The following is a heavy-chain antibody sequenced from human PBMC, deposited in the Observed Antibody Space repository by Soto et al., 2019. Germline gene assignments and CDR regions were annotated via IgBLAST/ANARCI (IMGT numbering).Heavy chain of an antibody. D-gene: IGHD3-10*01. V-gene: IGHV4-31*03. CDR1: GDSINNGGYY. Sequence: QVQLQESGPGLVRPSQTLSLTCSVSGDSINNGGYYWSWIRQVPGKGLEWIGYIYYRGSTYFNPSLKSRLNISIDTTNQQCSLRLTSVTAADTAVYYCAKGKVYGSGHAFDVWGQGTMVTVSS. J-gene: IGHJ3*01. CDR2: IYYRGST. CDR3: AKGKVYGSGHAFDV.